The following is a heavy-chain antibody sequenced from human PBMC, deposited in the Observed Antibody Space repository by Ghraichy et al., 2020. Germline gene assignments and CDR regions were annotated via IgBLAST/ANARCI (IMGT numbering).Heavy chain of an antibody. V-gene: IGHV4-59*01. CDR1: GVSISPYY. CDR3: ARDWGSSSSGGLGP. J-gene: IGHJ5*02. Sequence: SETLSLTCNVYGVSISPYYWTWIRQPPGKGLEWIGYLYDSGSTKYNPSLRSRVTISVDTSKNQLSLTLNSVTAADTAVYYCARDWGSSSSGGLGPWGQGTLVTVAS. CDR2: LYDSGST. D-gene: IGHD2-2*01.